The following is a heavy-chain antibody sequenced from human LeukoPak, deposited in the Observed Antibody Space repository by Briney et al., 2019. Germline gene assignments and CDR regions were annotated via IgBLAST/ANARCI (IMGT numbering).Heavy chain of an antibody. Sequence: PSETLSLTCTVSGGSISSSSYCWGWIRQPPGKGLEWIGSTCHTGRTFYSPSLKSRVTISGDPSKNQFSLKLSSVTAADTALYYCARETNSSPDYWGQGTLVTVSS. CDR3: ARETNSSPDY. V-gene: IGHV4-39*07. CDR2: TCHTGRT. D-gene: IGHD6-13*01. CDR1: GGSISSSSYC. J-gene: IGHJ4*02.